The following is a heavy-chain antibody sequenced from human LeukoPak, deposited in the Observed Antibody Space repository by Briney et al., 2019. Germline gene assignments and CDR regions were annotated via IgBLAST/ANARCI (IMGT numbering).Heavy chain of an antibody. CDR2: ISYDGSNK. J-gene: IGHJ4*02. V-gene: IGHV3-30-3*01. CDR3: ASHDDYVWGSYSGSAYGDYFDY. D-gene: IGHD3-16*01. CDR1: GFTLSSYA. Sequence: PGRSLRLSCAASGFTLSSYAMHWVRQAPGKGLEWVAVISYDGSNKYYADSVKGRFTISRDNSKNTLYLQMDSLRAEDTAVYYCASHDDYVWGSYSGSAYGDYFDYWGQGTLVTVSS.